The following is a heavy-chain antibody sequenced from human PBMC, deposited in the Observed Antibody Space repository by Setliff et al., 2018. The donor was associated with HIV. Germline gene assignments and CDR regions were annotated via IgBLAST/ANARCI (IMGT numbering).Heavy chain of an antibody. Sequence: ASVKVSCKTSGCMFIAYGMSWVRRAPGQGLEWMGWIGPYNGRTEYAQEFQGRVSLTIDTSASTAYMELRSLRSDDTAVYYCARDDGGYNYAEVFDVWGQGTMVTVSS. V-gene: IGHV1-18*01. CDR2: IGPYNGRT. CDR3: ARDDGGYNYAEVFDV. D-gene: IGHD3-16*01. CDR1: GCMFIAYG. J-gene: IGHJ3*01.